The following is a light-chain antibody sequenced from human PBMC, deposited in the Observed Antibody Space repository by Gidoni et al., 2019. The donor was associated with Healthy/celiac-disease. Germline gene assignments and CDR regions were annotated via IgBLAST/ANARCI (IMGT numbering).Light chain of an antibody. V-gene: IGKV3-20*01. Sequence: EIVLAQSPGTLSLYPGARATLSCRARQSVSSSYLAWYQQNPGQAPRLLIYGASSRASRIPDRFSGSGSGTDFTLTISRLEPEDFAVYYCQQYGSSPPITFGQGTRLEIK. CDR3: QQYGSSPPIT. CDR2: GAS. J-gene: IGKJ5*01. CDR1: QSVSSSY.